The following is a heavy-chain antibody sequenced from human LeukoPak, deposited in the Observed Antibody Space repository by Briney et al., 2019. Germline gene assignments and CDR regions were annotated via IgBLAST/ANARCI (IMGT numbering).Heavy chain of an antibody. D-gene: IGHD6-6*01. CDR1: GGSISSTNW. CDR3: ATSPHASCFDF. Sequence: SETLSLTCAVSGGSISSTNWWSWVRQPPGKGLEWIGEIYHSGSTNYNPSLKSRVTISVDESKNQFSLILSSVTAADTAMYYCATSPHASCFDFWGQGTLVTVSS. CDR2: IYHSGST. V-gene: IGHV4-4*02. J-gene: IGHJ4*02.